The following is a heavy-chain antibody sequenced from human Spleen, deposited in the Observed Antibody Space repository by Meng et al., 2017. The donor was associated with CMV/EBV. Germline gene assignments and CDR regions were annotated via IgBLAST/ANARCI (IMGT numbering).Heavy chain of an antibody. Sequence: ASGGTCNSYAVGWVRQAPGQGLEWMGGIIPLIGTTDHAPRFKDRVTMTADTSTTTVYLEVTSLTSGDTAIYFCARGSGISVAEGYDLWGQGTLVTVSS. CDR2: IIPLIGTT. D-gene: IGHD6-19*01. CDR3: ARGSGISVAEGYDL. V-gene: IGHV1-69*06. CDR1: GGTCNSYA. J-gene: IGHJ5*02.